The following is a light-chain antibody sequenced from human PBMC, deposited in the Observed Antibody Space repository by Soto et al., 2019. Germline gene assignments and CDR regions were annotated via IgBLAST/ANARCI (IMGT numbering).Light chain of an antibody. CDR1: QTISSW. J-gene: IGKJ1*01. V-gene: IGKV1-5*03. Sequence: DIRLTQSPSTLSGSVGDRVTITCRASQTISSWLAWYQQKPDKAPKVLIYRASHLESGVPSRFSASGSGTEFSLTINSLQADDFATYYCQQYHIYSWTFGQGTKVDI. CDR2: RAS. CDR3: QQYHIYSWT.